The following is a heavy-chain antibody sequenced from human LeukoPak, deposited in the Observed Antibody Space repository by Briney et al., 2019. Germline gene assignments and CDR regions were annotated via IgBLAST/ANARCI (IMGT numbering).Heavy chain of an antibody. J-gene: IGHJ4*02. CDR1: GGSFSGHY. V-gene: IGHV4-34*01. Sequence: SETLSLTCAVYGGSFSGHYWSWVRQPPGKGPEWIREIDQSGSSNYNPSLKSRVTLSVDTSKNQFSLKLRSATAADTALYYCARRPRNSGSYDGPSGLDYWGQGTLVTVSS. D-gene: IGHD1-26*01. CDR2: IDQSGSS. CDR3: ARRPRNSGSYDGPSGLDY.